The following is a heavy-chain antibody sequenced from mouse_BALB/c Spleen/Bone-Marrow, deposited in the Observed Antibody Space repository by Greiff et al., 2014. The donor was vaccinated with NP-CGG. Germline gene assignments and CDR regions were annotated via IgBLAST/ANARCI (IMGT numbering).Heavy chain of an antibody. J-gene: IGHJ2*01. CDR1: GYTFTDYT. CDR3: ARGRWYY. V-gene: IGHV1-22*01. Sequence: EVQLVESGPELVKPGASVKISCKTSGYTFTDYTLHWVKQSHGKSLEWIGGVNPNIGGTSYKQKFKGLASLTVNKSSTTAYMELRSLTSEDSAVYYCARGRWYYWGQGTTLTVSS. CDR2: VNPNIGGT. D-gene: IGHD2-3*01.